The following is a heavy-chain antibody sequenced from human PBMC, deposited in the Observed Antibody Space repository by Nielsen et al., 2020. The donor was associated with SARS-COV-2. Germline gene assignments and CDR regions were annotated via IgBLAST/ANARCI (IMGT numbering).Heavy chain of an antibody. CDR1: GGSISSSSYY. CDR3: ARELQNYYYYGMDV. D-gene: IGHD1-26*01. CDR2: IYYSGST. V-gene: IGHV4-39*01. J-gene: IGHJ6*02. Sequence: SETLSLTCTASGGSISSSSYYWGWIRQPPGKGLEWIGSIYYSGSTYHNPSLKSRVTISVDTSKNQFSLKLSSVTAADTAVYYCARELQNYYYYGMDVWGQGTTVTVSS.